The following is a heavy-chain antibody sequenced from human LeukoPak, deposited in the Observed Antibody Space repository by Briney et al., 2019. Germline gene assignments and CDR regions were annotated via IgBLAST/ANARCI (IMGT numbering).Heavy chain of an antibody. V-gene: IGHV4-34*01. D-gene: IGHD6-13*01. Sequence: SETLPLTCAVYGGSFSGYYWSWIRRPPGKGLEWIGEINHSGSTNYNPSLNSRVTISVDTSKNQFSLKLSSVTAADTAVYYCARGLVIPATVFYFDYWGQGTLVTVSS. CDR2: INHSGST. J-gene: IGHJ4*02. CDR3: ARGLVIPATVFYFDY. CDR1: GGSFSGYY.